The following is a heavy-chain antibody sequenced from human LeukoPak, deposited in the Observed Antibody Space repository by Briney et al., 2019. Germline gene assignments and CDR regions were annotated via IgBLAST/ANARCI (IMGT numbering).Heavy chain of an antibody. Sequence: ASVTVSCKASGYTFTGYYMNWVRQAPGQGLKWIGWINPNNGDTRYAQEFQGRVTMTRDTSISTAYMELSRLRSDDTAVYYCARDPLAVSGYSSGWYPNWFDPWGQGTLVTVSS. J-gene: IGHJ5*02. CDR2: INPNNGDT. CDR1: GYTFTGYY. V-gene: IGHV1-2*02. D-gene: IGHD6-19*01. CDR3: ARDPLAVSGYSSGWYPNWFDP.